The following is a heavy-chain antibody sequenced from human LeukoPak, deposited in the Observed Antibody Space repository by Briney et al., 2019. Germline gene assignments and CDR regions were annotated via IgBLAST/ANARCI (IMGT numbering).Heavy chain of an antibody. CDR2: ISYSGST. J-gene: IGHJ4*02. D-gene: IGHD3-16*02. CDR3: ARYIWGSYPTFEDY. CDR1: GGSISTYY. V-gene: IGHV4-59*01. Sequence: SETPSLTCTVSGGSISTYYWSWIRQPPGKGLEWIGYISYSGSTNYNPSLKSRVTISVDTSKNQFALKLNSVTAADTAVYYCARYIWGSYPTFEDYWGQGSLVTVSS.